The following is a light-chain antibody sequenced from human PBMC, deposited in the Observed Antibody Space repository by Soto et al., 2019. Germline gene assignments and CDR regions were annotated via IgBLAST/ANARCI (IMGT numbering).Light chain of an antibody. CDR1: SSDVGGYNF. CDR2: EVS. CDR3: NSYAGSNNFVV. J-gene: IGLJ2*01. Sequence: QSALTQPPSASGSPGQSVTISCTGTSSDVGGYNFVSWYQQHPGKAPKLMIYEVSTRPSGVPDRFSGSKSGNTASLTVSGLQAEDEADYYCNSYAGSNNFVVFGGGTKLTVL. V-gene: IGLV2-8*01.